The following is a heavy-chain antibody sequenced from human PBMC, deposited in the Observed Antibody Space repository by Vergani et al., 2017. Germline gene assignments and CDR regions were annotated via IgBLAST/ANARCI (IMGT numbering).Heavy chain of an antibody. V-gene: IGHV4-59*01. D-gene: IGHD2-15*01. Sequence: QVQLQESGPGLVKPSETLSLTCTVSGGSISSYYWSWIRQPPGKGLEWIGYIYYSGSTNYTPSLKSRVTIPVDTSKNQFSLKLSSVTAADTAVYYCARVLGSYCSGGSCYSEDDAFDSWGQGTMVTVSS. CDR1: GGSISSYY. CDR3: ARVLGSYCSGGSCYSEDDAFDS. J-gene: IGHJ3*02. CDR2: IYYSGST.